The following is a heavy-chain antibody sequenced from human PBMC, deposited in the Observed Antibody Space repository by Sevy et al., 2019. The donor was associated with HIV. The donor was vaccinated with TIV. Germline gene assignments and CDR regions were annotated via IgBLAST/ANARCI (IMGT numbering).Heavy chain of an antibody. CDR1: GFTFSSYA. V-gene: IGHV3-23*01. D-gene: IGHD2-21*02. CDR3: AKEWGDHSIYF. Sequence: GESLKISCAASGFTFSSYAMSWVRQAPGKGLEWVSAISGSGGSTYYADSVKGRFTISRDNSKNTLYLQMNSLRAEDTAGYYCAKEWGDHSIYFLGQGTLVTVSS. CDR2: ISGSGGST. J-gene: IGHJ4*02.